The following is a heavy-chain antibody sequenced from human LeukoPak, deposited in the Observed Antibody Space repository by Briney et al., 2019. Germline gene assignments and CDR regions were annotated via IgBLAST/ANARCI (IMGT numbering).Heavy chain of an antibody. J-gene: IGHJ4*02. D-gene: IGHD6-13*01. Sequence: GGSLRLSCAVSGFTVSSNYLTWVRQAPGKGLEWVSVIYSGGSTYYADSVKGRFTISRDNSKNTLYLQMNSLRGEDTAVYYCAGRYSSSPEAFDYWGQGTLVTVSS. V-gene: IGHV3-53*01. CDR3: AGRYSSSPEAFDY. CDR2: IYSGGST. CDR1: GFTVSSNY.